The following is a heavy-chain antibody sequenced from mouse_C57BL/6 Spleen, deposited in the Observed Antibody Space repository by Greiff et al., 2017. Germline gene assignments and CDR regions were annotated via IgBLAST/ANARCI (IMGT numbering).Heavy chain of an antibody. CDR3: TRYDYFDY. J-gene: IGHJ2*01. V-gene: IGHV1-50*01. Sequence: QVQLQQPGAELVKPGASVKLSCKASGYTFTSYWMQWVKQRPGQGLEWIGEIDPSDSDTNYNQKFKGKATLTVDTSSSTAYLQLSSLTSEDSAVYYCTRYDYFDYWGQGTTLTVSS. CDR2: IDPSDSDT. CDR1: GYTFTSYW.